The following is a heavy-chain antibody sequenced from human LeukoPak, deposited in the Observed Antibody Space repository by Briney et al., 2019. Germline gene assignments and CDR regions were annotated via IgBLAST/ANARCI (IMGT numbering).Heavy chain of an antibody. CDR1: GGTFSSYA. Sequence: GASVKVSCKASGGTFSSYAISWVRQAPGQGLEWMGGIIPIFGTANYAQKFQGRVTITADESTSTAYMELSSLRSEDTAVYYCARSFWSGPNFDYRGQGTLVTVSS. CDR3: ARSFWSGPNFDY. J-gene: IGHJ4*02. V-gene: IGHV1-69*13. CDR2: IIPIFGTA. D-gene: IGHD3-3*01.